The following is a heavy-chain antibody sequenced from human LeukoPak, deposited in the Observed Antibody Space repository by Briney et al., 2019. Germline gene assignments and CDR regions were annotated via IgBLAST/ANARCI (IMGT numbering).Heavy chain of an antibody. V-gene: IGHV3-15*01. J-gene: IGHJ4*02. CDR1: GFTFSNAW. CDR3: TTDVLTGYYDSSGYSGIDY. Sequence: GGSLRLSCAASGFTFSNAWMSWVRQAPGKGLEWVGRIKSKTDGGATDYAAPVKGRFTISRDDPKNTLYLQMNSLKTEDTAVYYCTTDVLTGYYDSSGYSGIDYWGQGTLVTVSS. CDR2: IKSKTDGGAT. D-gene: IGHD3-22*01.